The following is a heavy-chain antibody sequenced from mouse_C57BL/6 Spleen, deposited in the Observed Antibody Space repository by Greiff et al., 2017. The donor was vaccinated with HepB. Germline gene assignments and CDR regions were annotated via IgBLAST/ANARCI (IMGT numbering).Heavy chain of an antibody. CDR2: IYPGDGDT. CDR1: GYAFSSSW. CDR3: ASYSNLYFDY. D-gene: IGHD2-5*01. V-gene: IGHV1-82*01. J-gene: IGHJ2*01. Sequence: VKLQESGPELVKPGASVKISCKASGYAFSSSWMNWVKQRPGKGLEWIGRIYPGDGDTNYNGTFKGKATLTADKSSSTAYMQLSSLTSEDSAVYFCASYSNLYFDYWGQGTTLTVSS.